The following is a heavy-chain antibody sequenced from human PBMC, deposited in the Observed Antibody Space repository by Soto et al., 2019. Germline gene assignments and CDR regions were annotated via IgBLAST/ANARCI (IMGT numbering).Heavy chain of an antibody. V-gene: IGHV5-51*01. CDR3: ARHGFYGDYASNYFDP. D-gene: IGHD4-17*01. J-gene: IGHJ5*02. CDR1: GYNFATYW. CDR2: IYPGNSDA. Sequence: GESLKISCQASGYNFATYWIAWVRQMSGKGLEYMGIIYPGNSDARYSPSFQGQVTFSADKSISTAYLHWSSLKASDTAMYYCARHGFYGDYASNYFDPWGQGTPVTVSS.